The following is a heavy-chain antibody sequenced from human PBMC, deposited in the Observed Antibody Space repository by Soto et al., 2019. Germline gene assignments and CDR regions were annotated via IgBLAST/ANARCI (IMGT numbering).Heavy chain of an antibody. Sequence: QGQLVQSGAEVKKPGASVKVSCKASGYTFTRYGISWVRQAPGQGLEWMGWISGYNGDTKYAQKFQGRVTMTVDTSTTTTYRELRSLTADGRAVYDWAENGQPPDYCYGMDVWGQGTTVTVSS. CDR1: GYTFTRYG. D-gene: IGHD2-8*01. CDR3: AENGQPPDYCYGMDV. V-gene: IGHV1-18*01. CDR2: ISGYNGDT. J-gene: IGHJ6*02.